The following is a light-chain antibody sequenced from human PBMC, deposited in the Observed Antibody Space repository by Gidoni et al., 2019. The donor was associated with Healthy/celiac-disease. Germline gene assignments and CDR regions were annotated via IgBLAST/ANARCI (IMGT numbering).Light chain of an antibody. J-gene: IGLJ1*01. Sequence: QSALTQPASVSGSPGQSITISCTGTSSDVGGYNYVSWYQQHPGRAPKLMIYEVSNRPSGVSNRFSGSKSGNTASLTISGLQAEDEADYISTSLYVFGTGTKVTVL. CDR2: EVS. CDR3: TSLYV. CDR1: SSDVGGYNY. V-gene: IGLV2-14*01.